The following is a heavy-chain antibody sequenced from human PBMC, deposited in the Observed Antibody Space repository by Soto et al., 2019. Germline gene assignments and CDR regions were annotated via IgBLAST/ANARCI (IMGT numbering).Heavy chain of an antibody. CDR1: GGSISSSNW. CDR2: IYHSGST. Sequence: QVQLQESGPGLVKPSGTLSLTCAVSGGSISSSNWWSWVRQPPGKGLEWIGEIYHSGSTNYNPSLKRRVTISVDKSKNQFSLKLSSVTAADTAVYYCARFVYYDILTGHFEYWGQGTLVTVSS. V-gene: IGHV4-4*02. J-gene: IGHJ4*02. CDR3: ARFVYYDILTGHFEY. D-gene: IGHD3-9*01.